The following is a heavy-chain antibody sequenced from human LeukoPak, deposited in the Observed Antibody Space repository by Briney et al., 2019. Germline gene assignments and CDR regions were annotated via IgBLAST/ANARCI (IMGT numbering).Heavy chain of an antibody. V-gene: IGHV3-23*01. Sequence: GGSLRLPFAVSGFTFSTSPIGWVRPAPGEGLEWGLSIHSGGSDPFCADSVQGRFTISRDNSKNTRFLQQNSLRDDDTAIYCCAKGGHHYNPFYNWGQGTLVTVSS. D-gene: IGHD2-21*01. CDR1: GFTFSTSP. J-gene: IGHJ5*02. CDR3: AKGGHHYNPFYN. CDR2: IHSGGSDP.